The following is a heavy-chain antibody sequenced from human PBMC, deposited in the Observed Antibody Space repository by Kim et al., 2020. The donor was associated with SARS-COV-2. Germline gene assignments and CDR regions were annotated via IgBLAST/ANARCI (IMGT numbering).Heavy chain of an antibody. CDR3: ARRFCSSTSCYFV. V-gene: IGHV4-39*01. Sequence: SETLSLTCTVSGGSISSSSYYWGWIRQPPGKGLEWIGSIYYSGSTYYNPSLKSRVTISVDTSKNQFSLKLSSVTAADTAVYYCARRFCSSTSCYFVWGQGTLVTVSS. CDR1: GGSISSSSYY. J-gene: IGHJ4*02. D-gene: IGHD2-2*01. CDR2: IYYSGST.